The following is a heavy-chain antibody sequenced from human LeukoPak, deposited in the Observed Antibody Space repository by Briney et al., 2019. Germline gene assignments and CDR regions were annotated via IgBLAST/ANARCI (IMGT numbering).Heavy chain of an antibody. CDR2: INHSGST. D-gene: IGHD6-13*01. V-gene: IGHV4-34*01. CDR3: ARGIAAAGNYY. Sequence: SETLSLTCAVYGGSFSGYYWSWIRQPPGKGLEWIGEINHSGSTNYNPSLKSRVTISVDTSKNQFSLKLSSVTAADTAVYYCARGIAAAGNYYWGQGTLVPVSS. J-gene: IGHJ4*02. CDR1: GGSFSGYY.